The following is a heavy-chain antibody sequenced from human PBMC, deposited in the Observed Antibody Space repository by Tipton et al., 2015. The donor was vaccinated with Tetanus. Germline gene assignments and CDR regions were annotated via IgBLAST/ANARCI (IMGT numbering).Heavy chain of an antibody. CDR2: IHPSGST. V-gene: IGHV4-34*01. D-gene: IGHD7-27*01. CDR3: ARQLWGYWFDP. Sequence: TLSLTCAVYGGSFSEYYWSWVRQPPGKGLEWIGEIHPSGSTNYNPSLKSRVTISVDTSETQLSLRLSSVTATDTAVYYCARQLWGYWFDPWGQGTRVTVSS. CDR1: GGSFSEYY. J-gene: IGHJ5*02.